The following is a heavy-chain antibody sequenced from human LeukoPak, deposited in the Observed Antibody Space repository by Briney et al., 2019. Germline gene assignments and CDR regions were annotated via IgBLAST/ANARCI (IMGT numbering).Heavy chain of an antibody. V-gene: IGHV3-7*01. J-gene: IGHJ4*02. CDR1: GFTFSSYA. CDR2: IKQDGSEK. CDR3: ARDPDSSGYDY. Sequence: GGSLRLSCAASGFTFSSYAMSWVRQAPGKGLEWVANIKQDGSEKYYVDSVKGRFTISRDNAKNSLYLQMNSLRAEDTAVYYCARDPDSSGYDYWGQGTLVTVSS. D-gene: IGHD3-22*01.